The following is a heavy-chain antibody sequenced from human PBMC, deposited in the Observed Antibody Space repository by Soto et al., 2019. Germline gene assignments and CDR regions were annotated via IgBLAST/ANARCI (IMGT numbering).Heavy chain of an antibody. J-gene: IGHJ4*02. V-gene: IGHV3-49*05. Sequence: EVQLVESGGGLVKPGRSLRLSCTASGFTFGDYAMSWFRQAPGKGLEWVDLIRSNAYGGTTEYAASVEGRFTISRDDSKSIAYLQMNSLKTEDTAVYYCTRAYCSGGTCYLGAFDYWGQGTLVTVSS. CDR3: TRAYCSGGTCYLGAFDY. CDR2: IRSNAYGGTT. CDR1: GFTFGDYA. D-gene: IGHD2-15*01.